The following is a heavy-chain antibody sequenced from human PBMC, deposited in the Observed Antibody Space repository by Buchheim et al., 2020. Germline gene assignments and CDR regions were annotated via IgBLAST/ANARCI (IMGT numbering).Heavy chain of an antibody. CDR2: IYYSGST. CDR3: ARERYDFWSGYYDYYGMDV. D-gene: IGHD3-3*01. J-gene: IGHJ6*02. CDR1: GGSISSYY. Sequence: QVQLQESGPGLVKPSETLSLTCTVSGGSISSYYWSWIRQPPGKGLEWIGYIYYSGSTNYNPSLKSRVTISVDTSTNQFSLNLSSVTAADTAVYYCARERYDFWSGYYDYYGMDVWGQGTT. V-gene: IGHV4-59*01.